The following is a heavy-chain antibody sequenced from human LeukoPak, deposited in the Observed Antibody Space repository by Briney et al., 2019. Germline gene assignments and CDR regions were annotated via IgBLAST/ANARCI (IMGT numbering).Heavy chain of an antibody. CDR2: INHSGST. J-gene: IGHJ6*03. Sequence: PSQTLSLTCAVDTGSLTGFYWSWIRQPPGKGLEWIGEINHSGSTNYNTSLKSRVTISVDTSKNQFSLKLSSVAAADTAVYYCASVSKNVVRPRTKDKNYYYYMDVWGKGTTVTIS. D-gene: IGHD1-1*01. CDR3: ASVSKNVVRPRTKDKNYYYYMDV. CDR1: TGSLTGFY. V-gene: IGHV4-34*01.